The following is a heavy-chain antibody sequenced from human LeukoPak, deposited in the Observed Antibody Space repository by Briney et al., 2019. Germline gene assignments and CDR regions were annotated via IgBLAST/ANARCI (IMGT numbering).Heavy chain of an antibody. CDR2: ISGSGGST. D-gene: IGHD5-12*01. Sequence: SGGSLRLSCAASGFTFSSYGMHWVRQAPGKGLEWVSAISGSGGSTYYADSVKGRFTISRDNSKNTLYLQMNSLRAEDTAVYYCAKTLGYSGYDTSDYWGQGTLVTVSS. V-gene: IGHV3-23*01. CDR3: AKTLGYSGYDTSDY. CDR1: GFTFSSYG. J-gene: IGHJ4*02.